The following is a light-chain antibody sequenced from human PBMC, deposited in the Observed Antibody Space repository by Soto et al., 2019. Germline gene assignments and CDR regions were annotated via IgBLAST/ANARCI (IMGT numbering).Light chain of an antibody. V-gene: IGKV2-28*01. CDR1: QSLLHIAGQTH. CDR2: LGS. CDR3: MQGLQTPWT. J-gene: IGKJ1*01. Sequence: VMTQTPLSLSVTPGQPPSISCNSSQSLLHIAGQTHLDWYLQKPGQSPHLLIHLGSVRASGVPARFSGGGSGTDFTLRISRVEAEDVGVYYCMQGLQTPWTFGQGTKVDNK.